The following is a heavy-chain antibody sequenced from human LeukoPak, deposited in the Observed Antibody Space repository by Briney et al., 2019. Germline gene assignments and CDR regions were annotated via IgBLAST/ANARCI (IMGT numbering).Heavy chain of an antibody. CDR3: ARGGVAGLYYFDS. D-gene: IGHD6-19*01. Sequence: PGGSLRLSCAASGFIFSRYEMNWVRQAPGKGLEWVSYISSSGDSVYYADSVKGRVTISRNNAKNSLYLQMYSLRGDDTAMYYCARGGVAGLYYFDSWGQGTLVTISS. CDR1: GFIFSRYE. V-gene: IGHV3-48*03. J-gene: IGHJ4*02. CDR2: ISSSGDSV.